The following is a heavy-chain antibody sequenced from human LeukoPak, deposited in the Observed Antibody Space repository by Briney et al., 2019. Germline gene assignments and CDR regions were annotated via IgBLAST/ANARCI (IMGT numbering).Heavy chain of an antibody. V-gene: IGHV3-21*04. CDR3: AKGDGGYDLDFDY. D-gene: IGHD5-12*01. J-gene: IGHJ4*02. CDR2: ISSSSSYI. CDR1: GFTFSSYS. Sequence: GGSLRLSCAASGFTFSSYSMNWVRQAPGKGLEWVSSISSSSSYIYYADSVKGRFTISRDNSKNTLYLQMNSLRAEDTAVYYCAKGDGGYDLDFDYWGQGTLVTVSS.